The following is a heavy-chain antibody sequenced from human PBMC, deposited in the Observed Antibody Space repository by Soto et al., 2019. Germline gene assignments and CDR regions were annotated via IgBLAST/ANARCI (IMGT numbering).Heavy chain of an antibody. CDR3: ARGGGLYYYDSSGYGWFDP. J-gene: IGHJ5*02. V-gene: IGHV1-18*04. Sequence: ASVKVSCKASGYTFTSYGISWVRQAPGQGLEWMGWISAYNGNTNYAQKLQGRVTMTTDTSTSTAYMELRSLRSDDTAVYYCARGGGLYYYDSSGYGWFDPWGQVPRVTFSS. CDR2: ISAYNGNT. CDR1: GYTFTSYG. D-gene: IGHD3-22*01.